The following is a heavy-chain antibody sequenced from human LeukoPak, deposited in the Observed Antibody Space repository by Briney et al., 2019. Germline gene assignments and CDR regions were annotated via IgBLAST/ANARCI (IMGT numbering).Heavy chain of an antibody. D-gene: IGHD3-22*01. CDR2: ISWNSGSI. Sequence: GRSLRLSCAASGFTFDDYAMHWVRQAPGKGLEWISGISWNSGSIGYADSVKGRFTISRDNAKNSLYLQMNSLRAEDTAVYYCARAGYYDSSGLINDAFDIWGQGTMVTVSS. CDR1: GFTFDDYA. CDR3: ARAGYYDSSGLINDAFDI. V-gene: IGHV3-9*01. J-gene: IGHJ3*02.